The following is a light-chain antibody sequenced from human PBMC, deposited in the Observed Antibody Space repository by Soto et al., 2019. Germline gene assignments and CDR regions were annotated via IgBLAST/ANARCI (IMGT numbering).Light chain of an antibody. Sequence: DIQMTQSPSSLSASVGDRVTITCRASQSISSYLNWYQQKPEKAPKLLIYAASSLQSGVPSRFSGSGSGTDFTLNISSLQPEHFATYYCQQSYSNPYTFGQGTKLEIK. CDR2: AAS. CDR3: QQSYSNPYT. V-gene: IGKV1-39*01. CDR1: QSISSY. J-gene: IGKJ2*01.